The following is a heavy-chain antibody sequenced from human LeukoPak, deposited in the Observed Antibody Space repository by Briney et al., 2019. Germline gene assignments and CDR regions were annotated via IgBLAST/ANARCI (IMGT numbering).Heavy chain of an antibody. Sequence: ASVKVSCKASGDTVTDYYMHWVRQAPGQGLEWMGWINANSGGTNYAQKFQGRVTMTRDTPVNTVYMELSRLTSDDTAVYYCARDKNWGPDYWGQGTLVIVSS. V-gene: IGHV1-2*02. CDR1: GDTVTDYY. CDR2: INANSGGT. D-gene: IGHD7-27*01. CDR3: ARDKNWGPDY. J-gene: IGHJ4*02.